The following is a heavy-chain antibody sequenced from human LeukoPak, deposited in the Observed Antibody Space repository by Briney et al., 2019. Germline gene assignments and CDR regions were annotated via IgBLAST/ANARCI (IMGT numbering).Heavy chain of an antibody. J-gene: IGHJ4*02. CDR1: GFTFSSYG. D-gene: IGHD1-26*01. V-gene: IGHV3-30*03. CDR3: ARESGSYFRYYFDY. CDR2: ISYDGSNK. Sequence: GGSLRLSCAASGFTFSSYGMHWVRQAPGKGLEWVAVISYDGSNKYYADSVKGRFTISRDNSKNTLYLQMNSLRAEDTAVYYCARESGSYFRYYFDYWGQGTLVTVSS.